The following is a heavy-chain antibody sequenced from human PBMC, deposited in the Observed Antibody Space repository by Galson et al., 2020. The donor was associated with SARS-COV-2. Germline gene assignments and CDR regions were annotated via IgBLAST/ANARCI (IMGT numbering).Heavy chain of an antibody. D-gene: IGHD3-10*01. CDR3: ARGGSGSYYSYFDY. CDR2: IPYDGSNK. V-gene: IGHV3-30*03. CDR1: GFTFSSYG. Sequence: GESLKISCAASGFTFSSYGMHWVRQAPGKGLEWVAVIPYDGSNKYYADSVKGRFTISRDNSKNTLYLQMNSLRAEDTAVYYCARGGSGSYYSYFDYWGQGTLVTVSS. J-gene: IGHJ4*02.